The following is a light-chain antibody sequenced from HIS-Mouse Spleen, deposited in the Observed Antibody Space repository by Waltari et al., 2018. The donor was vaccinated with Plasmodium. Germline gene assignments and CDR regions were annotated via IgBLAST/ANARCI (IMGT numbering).Light chain of an antibody. J-gene: IGLJ3*02. CDR2: ADS. CDR1: ALTNKY. CDR3: YSTDSSGNHRV. V-gene: IGLV3-10*01. Sequence: SYELTQPPSVSVSPGQTARITCSGDALTNKYAYWYQQKSGQAPVLVIYADSKRPSGIPDRFSGSSSGTMATLTISGAQVEDEADYYCYSTDSSGNHRVFGGGTKLTVL.